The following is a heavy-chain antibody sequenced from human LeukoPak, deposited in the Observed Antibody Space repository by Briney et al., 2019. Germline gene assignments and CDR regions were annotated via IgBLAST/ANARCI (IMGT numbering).Heavy chain of an antibody. D-gene: IGHD1-1*01. Sequence: SETLSLTCAVYGGSFSGYYWSWIRQPPGKGLEWIGEINHSGSANYNPSLKSRVTISVDTSKNQFSLKLSSVTAADTAVYYCARRGVHYYYYYMDVWGKGTTVTVSS. CDR2: INHSGSA. CDR3: ARRGVHYYYYYMDV. V-gene: IGHV4-34*01. CDR1: GGSFSGYY. J-gene: IGHJ6*03.